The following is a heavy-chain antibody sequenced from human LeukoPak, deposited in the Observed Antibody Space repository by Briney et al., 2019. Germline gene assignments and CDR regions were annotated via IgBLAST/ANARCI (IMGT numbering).Heavy chain of an antibody. D-gene: IGHD3-3*01. CDR2: ISYDGSNK. V-gene: IGHV3-30-3*01. J-gene: IGHJ6*02. CDR1: GFTFSSYA. CDR3: ARDREHDFWSGYYFSEDYYYGMDV. Sequence: PGGSLRLSCAASGFTFSSYAMHWVRQAPGKGLEGVAVISYDGSNKYYADSVTGRFTISRDNSKNTLYLQVNSLRAEDTAVYYCARDREHDFWSGYYFSEDYYYGMDVWGQGTPVTVSS.